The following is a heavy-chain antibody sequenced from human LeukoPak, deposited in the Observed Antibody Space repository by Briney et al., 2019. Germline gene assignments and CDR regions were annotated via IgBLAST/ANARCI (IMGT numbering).Heavy chain of an antibody. V-gene: IGHV3-21*01. CDR2: ISSSSSYI. J-gene: IGHJ4*02. CDR3: ARGITIFGVVDTLDY. CDR1: GFTFSSYS. Sequence: GGSLRLSCAASGFTFSSYSMNWVRQAPGKGLEWVSSISSSSSYIYYADSVKGRFTISRDNAKNSLYLQMNGLGAEDTAVYYCARGITIFGVVDTLDYWGQGTLVTVSS. D-gene: IGHD3-3*01.